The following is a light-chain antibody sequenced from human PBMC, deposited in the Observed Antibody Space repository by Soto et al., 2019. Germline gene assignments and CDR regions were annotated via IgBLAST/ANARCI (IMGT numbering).Light chain of an antibody. CDR2: DVS. J-gene: IGKJ3*01. CDR3: QQCVIWPLFT. Sequence: EIVLTQSPATLSLSPGEIASLSFSASQSVGNSLAWYQHKPGQAPRLLIYDVSNRATGIPARFSGSGSGTDFTLTISSLEPEDFAVYYCQQCVIWPLFTFGPGTKVDIK. CDR1: QSVGNS. V-gene: IGKV3-11*01.